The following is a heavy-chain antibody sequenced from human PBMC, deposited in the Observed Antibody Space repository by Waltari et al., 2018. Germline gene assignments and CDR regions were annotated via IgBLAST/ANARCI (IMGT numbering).Heavy chain of an antibody. CDR1: GYSISSGYY. CDR3: ARDLDGSGYYSNYCDY. J-gene: IGHJ4*02. V-gene: IGHV4-38-2*02. CDR2: IYHSGST. Sequence: QVQLQESGPGLVKPSETLSLPCTVSGYSISSGYYWGWIRPPPGKGLEWIGSIYHSGSTNTNPALKSRVTISLETSKNQCSRKLSSVTAADTAGYYGARDLDGSGYYSNYCDYGGQGTRVTVSS. D-gene: IGHD3-22*01.